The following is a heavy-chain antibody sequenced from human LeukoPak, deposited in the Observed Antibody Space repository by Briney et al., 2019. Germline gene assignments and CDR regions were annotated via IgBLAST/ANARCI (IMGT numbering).Heavy chain of an antibody. Sequence: PGGSLRLSSEASGFNFGTFAMHWVRQAPGEGLGWLAIIWYDGSNKHYSDSVKGRFTISRDNSKSSLYLQMNSLRAEDTAVYYCRGTYYYGSGIDGDYFDYWGQGTLVTVSS. D-gene: IGHD3-10*01. CDR3: RGTYYYGSGIDGDYFDY. CDR1: GFNFGTFA. J-gene: IGHJ4*02. CDR2: IWYDGSNK. V-gene: IGHV3-33*01.